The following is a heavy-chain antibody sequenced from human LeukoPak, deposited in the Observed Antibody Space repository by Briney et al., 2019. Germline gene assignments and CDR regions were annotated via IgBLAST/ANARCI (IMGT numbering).Heavy chain of an antibody. J-gene: IGHJ4*02. V-gene: IGHV3-48*01. Sequence: PGGSLRLSCAASGFTFSSYSMNWVRQAPGKGLEWVSYISSSSSTIYYADSVKGRFTISRDNSKNTLYLQMNSLRAEDTAVYYCAKDREQLVGDYWGQGTLVTVSS. CDR1: GFTFSSYS. CDR3: AKDREQLVGDY. CDR2: ISSSSSTI. D-gene: IGHD6-6*01.